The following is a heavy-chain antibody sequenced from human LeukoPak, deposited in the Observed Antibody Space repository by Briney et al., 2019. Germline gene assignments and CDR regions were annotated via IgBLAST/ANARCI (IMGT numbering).Heavy chain of an antibody. J-gene: IGHJ4*02. CDR3: AKTTTGYSSGRFPGWPVDY. CDR1: GFTFSSHA. Sequence: GGSLRLSCAASGFTFSSHAMYWVRQAPGKGLEWVSGIFGSGGSTHYADSVKGRFTISRDNSKNTVYLQMNSLRAEGTAVYYCAKTTTGYSSGRFPGWPVDYWGQGTLVTVSS. V-gene: IGHV3-23*01. CDR2: IFGSGGST. D-gene: IGHD6-19*01.